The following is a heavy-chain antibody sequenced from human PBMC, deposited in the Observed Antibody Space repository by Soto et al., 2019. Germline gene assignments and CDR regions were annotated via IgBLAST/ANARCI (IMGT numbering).Heavy chain of an antibody. CDR2: IYYSGST. CDR1: GGSISSGDYY. Sequence: PSETLSLTCTVSGGSISSGDYYWSWIRQPPGKGLEWIGYIYYSGSTYYNPSLKSRVTISVDTSKNQFSLKLSSVTAADTAVYYCAGPKRFSYGMDVWGQGTTVTVYS. V-gene: IGHV4-30-4*01. D-gene: IGHD3-3*01. J-gene: IGHJ6*02. CDR3: AGPKRFSYGMDV.